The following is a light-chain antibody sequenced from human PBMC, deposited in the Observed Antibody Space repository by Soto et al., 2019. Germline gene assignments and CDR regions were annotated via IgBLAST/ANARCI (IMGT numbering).Light chain of an antibody. J-gene: IGKJ1*01. Sequence: DIQMTQSPSTLSASVGDRVTITCRASQSISSWLAWYQQKPGKAPKLLIYKAAGLESGVPSRFSGSGSGTQFTLTIRRPQPDDFATYYCQQFNNDPWTFSQGTTVEIK. CDR3: QQFNNDPWT. CDR2: KAA. V-gene: IGKV1-5*03. CDR1: QSISSW.